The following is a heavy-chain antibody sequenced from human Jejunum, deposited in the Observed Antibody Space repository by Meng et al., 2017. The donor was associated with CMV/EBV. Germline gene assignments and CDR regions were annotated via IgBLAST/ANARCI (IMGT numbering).Heavy chain of an antibody. CDR3: ARDPDYSTDWYGGGDF. J-gene: IGHJ4*02. CDR1: TFTSYS. CDR2: ISRTVGLT. V-gene: IGHV3-21*06. D-gene: IGHD4-11*01. Sequence: TFTSYSMNWVRQAPGKGLEWVSSISRTVGLTYYAGSVKGRFTISRDNGKSSVFLQMDSLRVEDTAVYYCARDPDYSTDWYGGGDFWGQGVLVTVSS.